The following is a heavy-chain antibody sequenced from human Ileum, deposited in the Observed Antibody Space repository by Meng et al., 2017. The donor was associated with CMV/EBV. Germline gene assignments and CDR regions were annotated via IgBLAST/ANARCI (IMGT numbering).Heavy chain of an antibody. Sequence: GESLKISCEASGFPFSTFAMSWARQAPGRGLEWVLTISDSAHRTHYADPVRGRFTISRDNSKNTLYLQMGHWRAEDTAIYYCYGSDYWGQGTMVTVPS. V-gene: IGHV3-23*01. CDR3: YGSDY. CDR2: ISDSAHRT. J-gene: IGHJ4*02. D-gene: IGHD3-10*01. CDR1: GFPFSTFA.